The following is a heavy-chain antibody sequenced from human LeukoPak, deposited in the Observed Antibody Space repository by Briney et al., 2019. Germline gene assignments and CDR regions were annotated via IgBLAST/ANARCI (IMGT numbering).Heavy chain of an antibody. J-gene: IGHJ4*02. CDR3: ARHHEGGPDEDFDY. CDR1: GFTVSSNY. Sequence: PGGSLRLSCAASGFTVSSNYMSWVRQAPGKGLEWVSVIYSGGSTYYADSVKGRFTISRDNSKNTLYLQMNSLRAEDTAVYYCARHHEGGPDEDFDYWGQGTLVTVSS. V-gene: IGHV3-53*01. D-gene: IGHD2-15*01. CDR2: IYSGGST.